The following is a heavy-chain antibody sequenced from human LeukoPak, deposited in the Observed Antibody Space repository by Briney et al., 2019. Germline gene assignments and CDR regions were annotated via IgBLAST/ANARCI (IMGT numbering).Heavy chain of an antibody. CDR2: INPSGGST. CDR1: GYTFTSYY. CDR3: ARGDFNYYYGLDV. J-gene: IGHJ6*02. Sequence: GASVKVSCKASGYTFTSYYMHWVRQAPGQGLEWMGIINPSGGSTSYAQRLQGRVTMTGDTSTSTVYMELSSLRSEDTAVYYCARGDFNYYYGLDVWGQGTTVTVSS. V-gene: IGHV1-46*01. D-gene: IGHD3/OR15-3a*01.